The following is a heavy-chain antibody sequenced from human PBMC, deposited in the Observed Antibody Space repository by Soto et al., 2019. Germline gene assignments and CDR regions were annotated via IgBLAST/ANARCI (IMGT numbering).Heavy chain of an antibody. D-gene: IGHD6-19*01. Sequence: GGSLRLSCAASGFTFSSYSMNWVRQAPGKGLEWVSSISSSSSYIYYADSVKGRFTISRDNAKNSLYLQMNSLRAEDTAVYYCARVERKQWLAPHIPTYYYYGMDVWGQGTTVTVSS. CDR2: ISSSSSYI. CDR3: ARVERKQWLAPHIPTYYYYGMDV. V-gene: IGHV3-21*01. J-gene: IGHJ6*02. CDR1: GFTFSSYS.